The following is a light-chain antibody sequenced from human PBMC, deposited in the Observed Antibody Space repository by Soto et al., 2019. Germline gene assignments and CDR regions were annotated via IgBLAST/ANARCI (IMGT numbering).Light chain of an antibody. CDR3: SSYAGSNNPV. CDR2: EVS. Sequence: QSVLTQPPSASGSPGQSVTISRTGTSSDVGGYNYVSWYQQHPGKAPKLMIYEVSKRPSGVPDRFSGSKSGNTASLTVSGLQAEDEADYYCSSYAGSNNPVFGGGTKLTVL. CDR1: SSDVGGYNY. V-gene: IGLV2-8*01. J-gene: IGLJ2*01.